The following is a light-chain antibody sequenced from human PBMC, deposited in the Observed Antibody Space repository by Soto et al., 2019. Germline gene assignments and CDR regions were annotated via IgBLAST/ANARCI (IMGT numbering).Light chain of an antibody. CDR3: QQYNSYSRT. CDR2: KAS. J-gene: IGKJ1*01. CDR1: QTISSW. V-gene: IGKV1-5*03. Sequence: DIQMTQSPSTLSASVGDRVTITCRASQTISSWLAWYQQKPGKAPKLLIYKASTLKSGVPLRFSGSGSGTEFTLTISSLQPDDFATYYCQQYNSYSRTFGQGTKVDI.